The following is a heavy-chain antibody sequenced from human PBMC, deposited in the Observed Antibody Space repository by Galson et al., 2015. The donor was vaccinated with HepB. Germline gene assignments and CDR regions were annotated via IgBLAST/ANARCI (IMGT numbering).Heavy chain of an antibody. CDR1: GGSMTSSSYY. V-gene: IGHV4-39*01. CDR2: IYNSGTT. Sequence: ETLSLTCTVSGGSMTSSSYYWAWIRQSPGKGLAWIGSIYNSGTTYYNPSVESRITISVDTSKNQFSRKLNSVVDADTAVYYCARGPGGWSPRPYYFDSWGQGTPVTVSS. D-gene: IGHD2-15*01. CDR3: ARGPGGWSPRPYYFDS. J-gene: IGHJ4*02.